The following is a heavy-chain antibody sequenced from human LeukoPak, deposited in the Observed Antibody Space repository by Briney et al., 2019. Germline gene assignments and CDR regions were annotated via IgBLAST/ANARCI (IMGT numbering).Heavy chain of an antibody. J-gene: IGHJ4*02. CDR1: GFTFSSYA. CDR3: VKGGGYYPFDY. D-gene: IGHD3-22*01. CDR2: ISSNGGST. V-gene: IGHV3-64D*06. Sequence: GGSLSLSCSASGFTFSSYAMHWVRQAPGKGLEYVSAISSNGGSTYYADSVKGRFTISRDNSKNTLYLQMSSLRAEDTAVYYCVKGGGYYPFDYWGQGTLVTVSS.